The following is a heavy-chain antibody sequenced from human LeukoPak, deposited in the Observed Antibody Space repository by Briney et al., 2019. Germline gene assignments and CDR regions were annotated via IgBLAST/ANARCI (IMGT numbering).Heavy chain of an antibody. CDR3: AKELYSSSSGPLDY. J-gene: IGHJ4*02. CDR2: INEDGSDK. Sequence: PGGSLRLSCAASGLTFSGFWMSWVRQAPGKGLEWVANINEDGSDKYLVDSVKGRFTISRDNAKNSLYLQMNSLRDEDTAVYYCAKELYSSSSGPLDYWGQGTLVTVSS. D-gene: IGHD6-6*01. CDR1: GLTFSGFW. V-gene: IGHV3-7*01.